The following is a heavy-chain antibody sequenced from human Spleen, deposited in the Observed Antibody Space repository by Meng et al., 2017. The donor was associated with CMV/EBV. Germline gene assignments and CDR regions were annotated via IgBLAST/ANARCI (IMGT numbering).Heavy chain of an antibody. CDR3: APRQLLYRFWFHP. D-gene: IGHD2-2*01. CDR1: GGSLSDYY. CDR2: INHSGST. V-gene: IGHV4-34*01. J-gene: IGHJ5*02. Sequence: GSLRLSCAVYGGSLSDYYWSWIRQPPGKGLEWIGEINHSGSTNYNPSLKGRVTISIDTSKNQFSLKLSSATAADTAVYYCAPRQLLYRFWFHPWGQGTLVTVSS.